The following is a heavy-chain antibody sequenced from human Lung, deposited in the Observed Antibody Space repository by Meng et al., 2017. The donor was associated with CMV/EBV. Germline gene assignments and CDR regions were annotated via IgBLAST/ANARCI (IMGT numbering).Heavy chain of an antibody. CDR3: AREARPEADHVSANYYNFGMDV. V-gene: IGHV1-2*02. CDR1: GYTLTDYY. CDR2: INPDSGGT. D-gene: IGHD3-10*01. Sequence: SXXVSXXPSGYTLTDYYLHWVRQAPGQGLEWMGWINPDSGGTYFAQKFQGRVTLTADTSTTTVYMELSSLTSEDTAVYYCAREARPEADHVSANYYNFGMDVXGQGXTVTVSS. J-gene: IGHJ6*02.